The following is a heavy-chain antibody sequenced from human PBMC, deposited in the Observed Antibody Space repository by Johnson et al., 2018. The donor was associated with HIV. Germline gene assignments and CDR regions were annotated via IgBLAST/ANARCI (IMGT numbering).Heavy chain of an antibody. V-gene: IGHV3-30-3*01. D-gene: IGHD4-17*01. J-gene: IGHJ3*02. Sequence: QVQLVESGGGLIQPGESLRLSCAASGFTVSTYHMSWVRQAPGKGLEWVAVISYDGSNKYYADSVKGRLTISRDNSKNTLYLQMSSLRAEDTALYYCARERAVTTKGYDEDAFDIWGQGTMVTVSS. CDR3: ARERAVTTKGYDEDAFDI. CDR1: GFTVSTYH. CDR2: ISYDGSNK.